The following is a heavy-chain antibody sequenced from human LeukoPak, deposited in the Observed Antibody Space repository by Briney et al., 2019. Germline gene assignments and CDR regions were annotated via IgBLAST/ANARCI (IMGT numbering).Heavy chain of an antibody. CDR1: GGSFSGYY. J-gene: IGHJ3*02. V-gene: IGHV4-34*01. CDR3: ASLWPYQLSAFDI. Sequence: PSETLSLTCAVYGGSFSGYYWSWIRQPPGKGLEWIGEINHSGSTNYNPSLKSRVTISVDTSENQSSLKLSSVTAADTAVYYCASLWPYQLSAFDIWGQGTMVTVSS. D-gene: IGHD2-2*01. CDR2: INHSGST.